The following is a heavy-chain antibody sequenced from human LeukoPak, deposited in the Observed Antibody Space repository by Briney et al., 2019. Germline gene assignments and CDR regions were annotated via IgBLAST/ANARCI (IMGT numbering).Heavy chain of an antibody. CDR2: ISYEGRTI. V-gene: IGHV3-30*18. J-gene: IGHJ4*02. CDR1: GFTFSSYG. CDR3: VKEAVPRICDWYDY. D-gene: IGHD6-19*01. Sequence: GGSLRPSCTASGFTFSSYGMHWVRQAPGKGLEWVAVISYEGRTIYYADSATGRFTISRDNSKNTLYLQMNSLRPEDTAVYYCVKEAVPRICDWYDYWGQGTLVTVSS.